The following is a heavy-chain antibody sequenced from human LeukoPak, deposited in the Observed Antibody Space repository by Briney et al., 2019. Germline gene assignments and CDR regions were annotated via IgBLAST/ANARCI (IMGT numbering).Heavy chain of an antibody. D-gene: IGHD1-26*01. Sequence: PGGSLRLSCAASGSTFTSSDMSWVRQAPGKGLEWVSSISGGSTYYAESVKGRFTISRDNSKNTLYLQMNSLRAEDTAVYYCAKDLALWVGARYYYYYYYMDVWGKGTTVTVSS. CDR3: AKDLALWVGARYYYYYYYMDV. CDR2: ISGGST. V-gene: IGHV3-23*01. J-gene: IGHJ6*03. CDR1: GSTFTSSD.